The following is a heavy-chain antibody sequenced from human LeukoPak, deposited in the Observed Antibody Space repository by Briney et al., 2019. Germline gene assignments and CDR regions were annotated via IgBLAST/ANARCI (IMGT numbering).Heavy chain of an antibody. CDR3: ARTPRRAAAGTFYYYYYYMDV. J-gene: IGHJ6*03. D-gene: IGHD6-13*01. V-gene: IGHV4-4*07. CDR2: IYTSGCT. CDR1: GGSISSYY. Sequence: PSETLSLTCTVSGGSISSYYWSWIRQPAGKGLEWIGRIYTSGCTNYNPSLKSRVTMSVDTSKNQFSLKLSSVTAADTAVYHCARTPRRAAAGTFYYYYYYMDVWGKGTTVTVSS.